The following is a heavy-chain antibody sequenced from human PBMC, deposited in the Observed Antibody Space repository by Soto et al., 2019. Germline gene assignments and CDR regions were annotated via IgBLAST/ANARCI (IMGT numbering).Heavy chain of an antibody. V-gene: IGHV1-3*01. J-gene: IGHJ6*02. CDR3: ARDLGYSYGYDYYGMDV. CDR2: INAGNGNT. Sequence: ASVKVSCKASGYTFTSYGISWVRQAPGQGLEWMGWINAGNGNTKYSEKFQGRVIITRDTSASTAYMELSSLRSEDTAVFYCARDLGYSYGYDYYGMDVWGQGTTVTVSS. D-gene: IGHD5-18*01. CDR1: GYTFTSYG.